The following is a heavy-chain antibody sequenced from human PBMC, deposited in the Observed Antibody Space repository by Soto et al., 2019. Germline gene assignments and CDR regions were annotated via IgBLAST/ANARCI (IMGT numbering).Heavy chain of an antibody. Sequence: SETLSLTCAVYGGSFSGYYWSWIRQPPGKGLEWIAYSYYSGSTSYNPSLKSRVTISVDTSDNQFSLKLSSVTAADTAVYYCARWGDYFFDYWGQGTQVTVSS. CDR3: ARWGDYFFDY. CDR2: SYYSGST. V-gene: IGHV4-59*01. CDR1: GGSFSGYY. D-gene: IGHD3-10*01. J-gene: IGHJ4*02.